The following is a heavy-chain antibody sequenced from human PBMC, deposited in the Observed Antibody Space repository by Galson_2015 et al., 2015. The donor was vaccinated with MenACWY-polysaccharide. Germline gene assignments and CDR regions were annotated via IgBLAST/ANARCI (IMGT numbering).Heavy chain of an antibody. CDR2: INSDGST. Sequence: SLRLSCAASGFTFSSYWMNWVRQAPGKGLVWVSRINSDGSTSYADSVKGRFTMSRDNAKNSLYLQMNSLRAEDTAVYSCARGHYGLDVWGQGTTVIVSS. CDR3: ARGHYGLDV. J-gene: IGHJ6*02. CDR1: GFTFSSYW. V-gene: IGHV3-74*01.